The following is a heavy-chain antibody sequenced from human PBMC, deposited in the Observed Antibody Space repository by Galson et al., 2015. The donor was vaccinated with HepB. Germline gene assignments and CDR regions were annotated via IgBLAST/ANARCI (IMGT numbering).Heavy chain of an antibody. V-gene: IGHV1-3*04. CDR1: GYTLTRYA. J-gene: IGHJ6*02. CDR3: SRDSGRGFYGMDV. CDR2: INTASGRT. D-gene: IGHD3-10*01. Sequence: SVKVSCKASGYTLTRYAIHWVRRAPGQRLEWMGWINTASGRTEYSQKFQGTVTITKDASANTAYMEVSSLRSEDTAVYYCSRDSGRGFYGMDVWGQGTTVIVSS.